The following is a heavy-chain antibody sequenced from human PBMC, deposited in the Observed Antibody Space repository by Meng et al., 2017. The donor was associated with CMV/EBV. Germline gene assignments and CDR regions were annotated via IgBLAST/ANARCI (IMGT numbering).Heavy chain of an antibody. CDR3: ARDKIQLWPTVGYFDY. V-gene: IGHV1-46*01. CDR1: GYTFTRYY. CDR2: INTSGGST. Sequence: QVQLVQVGARVKNPGASVKVSCKASGYTFTRYYMNWVRQAPGQGLEWMGIINTSGGSTSYAQKFQGRVTMTRDTSTSTVYMELSSLRSEDTAVYYCARDKIQLWPTVGYFDYWGQGTLVTVFS. J-gene: IGHJ4*02. D-gene: IGHD5-18*01.